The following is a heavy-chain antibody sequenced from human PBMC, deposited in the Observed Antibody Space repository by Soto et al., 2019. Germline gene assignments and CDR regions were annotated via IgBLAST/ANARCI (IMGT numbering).Heavy chain of an antibody. D-gene: IGHD3-9*01. Sequence: EVQLVESGGDSVQSGGSLRLSCIASGFTFRNYDMHWVRQATGNGLEWVSVIDTAGDTYYAGSVKGRFTISREDAKNSLYLQMNSLRAGDTAVYYCVRGMGDTGYYDNWFDPWGQGTLVTVSS. V-gene: IGHV3-13*01. CDR1: GFTFRNYD. J-gene: IGHJ5*02. CDR2: IDTAGDT. CDR3: VRGMGDTGYYDNWFDP.